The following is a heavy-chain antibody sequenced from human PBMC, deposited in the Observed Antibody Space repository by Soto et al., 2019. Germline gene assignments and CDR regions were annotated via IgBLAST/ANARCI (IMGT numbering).Heavy chain of an antibody. D-gene: IGHD4-17*01. CDR3: AVYGYGVSAAAY. CDR2: INQDGSER. V-gene: IGHV3-7*03. Sequence: WSLRLSCAGSGLTFSNDWLSWVRQAPGKGLEWVANINQDGSERYYVDSVRGRFTISRDNVENSLYLQLNSLRPEDTAVYYCAVYGYGVSAAAYWGQGTLVTVSS. CDR1: GLTFSNDW. J-gene: IGHJ4*02.